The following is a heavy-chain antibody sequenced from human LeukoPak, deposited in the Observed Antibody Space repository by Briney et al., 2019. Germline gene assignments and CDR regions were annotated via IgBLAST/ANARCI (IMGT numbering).Heavy chain of an antibody. Sequence: GGSLRLSCAASGFTFSSYAMHWVRQAPGKGLERVAVISYDGSNKYYADSVKGRFTISRDNSKNTLYLQMNSLRAEDTAVYYCAREVGVLRFLEWQNGMDVWGQGTTVTVSS. CDR2: ISYDGSNK. V-gene: IGHV3-30*04. D-gene: IGHD3-3*01. CDR3: AREVGVLRFLEWQNGMDV. CDR1: GFTFSSYA. J-gene: IGHJ6*02.